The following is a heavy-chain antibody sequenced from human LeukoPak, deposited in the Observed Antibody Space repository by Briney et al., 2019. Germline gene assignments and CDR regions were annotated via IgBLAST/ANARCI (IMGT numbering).Heavy chain of an antibody. J-gene: IGHJ4*02. V-gene: IGHV4-38-2*02. CDR3: ARDPGTTVDY. CDR1: GYYISSGYY. Sequence: TSETLSLTCAVSGYYISSGYYWGWIRQPPGKGLEWIASIYHSGSTYYNPSLKSRVTISVDTSKNQFSLKLSSVTAADTAVYYCARDPGTTVDYWGQGTLVTVSS. D-gene: IGHD4-17*01. CDR2: IYHSGST.